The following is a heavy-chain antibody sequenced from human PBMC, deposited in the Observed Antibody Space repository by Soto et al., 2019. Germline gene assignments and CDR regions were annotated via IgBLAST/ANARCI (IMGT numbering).Heavy chain of an antibody. CDR1: GFPFSRSW. CDR2: IKSETDGGTT. J-gene: IGHJ4*02. D-gene: IGHD3-16*02. Sequence: EVQLVESGGGLVQPGGSLRLSCAASGFPFSRSWMSWVRQAPGKGLEWVARIKSETDGGTTDYAAPVEGRFTISRDESKNTLNLQMNTLKTEDTAVYYCVTYDYIWGNYRYRWAYWGQGTLVTVSS. CDR3: VTYDYIWGNYRYRWAY. V-gene: IGHV3-15*01.